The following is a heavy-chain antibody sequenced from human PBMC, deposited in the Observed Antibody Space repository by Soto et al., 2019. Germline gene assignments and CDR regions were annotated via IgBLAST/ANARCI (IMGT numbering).Heavy chain of an antibody. CDR3: ARVPGIVGATHFDY. CDR1: GDSISSNNW. J-gene: IGHJ4*02. D-gene: IGHD1-26*01. CDR2: IFHSGST. V-gene: IGHV4-4*02. Sequence: QLQLQESGPGLVKPSGTLSLTCAVSGDSISSNNWWSWVRQPPEKGLEWIGEIFHSGSTNYNPSLTRRVTILLDKSKNQFSLRLSSVTAADTAVYYCARVPGIVGATHFDYWGQGTLVAVSS.